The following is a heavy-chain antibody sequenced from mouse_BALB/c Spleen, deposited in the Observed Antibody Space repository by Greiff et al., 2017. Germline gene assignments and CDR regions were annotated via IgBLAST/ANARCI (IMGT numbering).Heavy chain of an antibody. J-gene: IGHJ1*01. Sequence: EVQLVESGPGLVKPSQSLSLTCTVTGYSITSDYAWNWIRQFPGNKLEWMGYISYSGSTSYNPSLKSRISITRDTSKNQFFLQLNSVTTEDTATYYCARSYGNYVGWYFDVWGAGTTVTVSS. D-gene: IGHD2-1*01. V-gene: IGHV3-2*02. CDR1: GYSITSDYA. CDR3: ARSYGNYVGWYFDV. CDR2: ISYSGST.